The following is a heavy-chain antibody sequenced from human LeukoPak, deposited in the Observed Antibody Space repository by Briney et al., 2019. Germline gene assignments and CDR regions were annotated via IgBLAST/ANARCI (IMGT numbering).Heavy chain of an antibody. J-gene: IGHJ4*02. CDR2: ISAYNGNT. CDR1: GYTFTSYG. V-gene: IGHV1-18*01. Sequence: ASVKVSCKASGYTFTSYGINWVRRAPGQGPEWMGWISAYNGNTKYAQNLQGRVTMTTDTSTSTAYMELRSLRSDDTAVYYCAGSLGYCTSNVCYLKYWGQGTLVTVSS. D-gene: IGHD2-8*01. CDR3: AGSLGYCTSNVCYLKY.